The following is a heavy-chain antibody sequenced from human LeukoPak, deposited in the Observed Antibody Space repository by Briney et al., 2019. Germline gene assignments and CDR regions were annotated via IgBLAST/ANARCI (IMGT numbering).Heavy chain of an antibody. Sequence: PSETLSLTCAVYGGSFSGYYWSWIRQPPGKGLEWIGEINHSGSTNYNPSLKGRVTISVDTSKNQFSLKLSSVTAADTAVYYCARGDFWSGYSAFDYYYGMDVWGQGTTVTVSS. V-gene: IGHV4-34*01. D-gene: IGHD3-3*01. CDR1: GGSFSGYY. CDR3: ARGDFWSGYSAFDYYYGMDV. CDR2: INHSGST. J-gene: IGHJ6*02.